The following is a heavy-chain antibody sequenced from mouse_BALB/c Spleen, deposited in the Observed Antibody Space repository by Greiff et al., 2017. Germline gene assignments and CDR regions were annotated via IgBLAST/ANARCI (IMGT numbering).Heavy chain of an antibody. J-gene: IGHJ3*01. V-gene: IGHV7-3*02. CDR2: IRNKANGYTT. CDR3: AREARFAY. Sequence: DVHLVESGGGLVQPGGSLRLSCATSGFTFTDYYMSWVRQPPGKALEWLGFIRNKANGYTTEYSASVKGRFTISRDNSQSILYLQMNTLRAEDSATYYCAREARFAYWGQGTLVTVSA. CDR1: GFTFTDYY.